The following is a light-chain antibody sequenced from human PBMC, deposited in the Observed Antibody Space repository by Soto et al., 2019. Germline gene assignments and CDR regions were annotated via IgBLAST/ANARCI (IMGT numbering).Light chain of an antibody. CDR1: TANIGKNY. V-gene: IGLV1-47*02. CDR2: SDN. J-gene: IGLJ3*02. CDR3: AAWDDRMSGRV. Sequence: QSVLTQSPSTSGTPGQRVTISCSGTTANIGKNYVYWYQQFPGTAPKLLIYSDNQRPSWVPDRFSVSKSDTSASLAISGRRSEDEAVYYCAAWDDRMSGRVFGGGTKLTVL.